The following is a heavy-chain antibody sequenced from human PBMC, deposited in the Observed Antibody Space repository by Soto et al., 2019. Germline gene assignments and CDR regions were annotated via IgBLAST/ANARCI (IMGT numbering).Heavy chain of an antibody. Sequence: QVQVVESGGGVVKPGGSLRLSCTASGFTFSDYYMSWVRQAPGKGLEWLSDISGGTTYTNYADSVKGRFTISRDNAKNSGFVQKNSLRAEDPAVYYCARYDYSYYGMYVWGQGGTVTVFS. CDR1: GFTFSDYY. CDR3: ARYDYSYYGMYV. J-gene: IGHJ6*02. CDR2: ISGGTTYT. V-gene: IGHV3-11*05.